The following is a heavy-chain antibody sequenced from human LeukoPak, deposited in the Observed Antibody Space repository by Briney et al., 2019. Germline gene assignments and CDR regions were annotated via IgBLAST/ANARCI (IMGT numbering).Heavy chain of an antibody. Sequence: GGSLRLSCAASGFTFSRYTMNWVRQAPGKGLEWVSSISSSSSYIYYADSVKGRFTISRDNAKNSLYLQMNSLRAEDTAVYYCAELGITIIGGVWGKGTTVTISS. D-gene: IGHD3-10*02. V-gene: IGHV3-21*01. CDR3: AELGITIIGGV. CDR2: ISSSSSYI. J-gene: IGHJ6*04. CDR1: GFTFSRYT.